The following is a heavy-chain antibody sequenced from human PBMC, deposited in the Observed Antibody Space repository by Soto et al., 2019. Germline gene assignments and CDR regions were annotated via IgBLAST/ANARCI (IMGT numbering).Heavy chain of an antibody. D-gene: IGHD4-17*01. CDR2: TRYEGSNK. CDR1: GFTFSNYG. J-gene: IGHJ4*02. V-gene: IGHV3-33*01. CDR3: ARDLADYGDYAQYYFDY. Sequence: QVQLVESGGGVVQPGRSLRLSCAASGFTFSNYGMHWVRQAPGKGLEWVAVTRYEGSNKYYADSVKGRFTISRDNSKNTLSLQMNSLRAEDTAVYYCARDLADYGDYAQYYFDYWGQGTLVTVSS.